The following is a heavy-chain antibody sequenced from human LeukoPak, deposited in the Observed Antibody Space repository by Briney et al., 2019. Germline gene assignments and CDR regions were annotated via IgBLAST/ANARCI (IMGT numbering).Heavy chain of an antibody. CDR3: AQDYGRDGEGTMFDY. J-gene: IGHJ4*02. Sequence: GGSLRLSCAASGFTVSNNFMSWVRQAPGKGLEWVSGIYGGGITTHYADSVKGRFTISRDNSKNTLYLEMNSLRAEDTAVYYCAQDYGRDGEGTMFDYWGQGILVTVSS. CDR1: GFTVSNNF. CDR2: IYGGGITT. D-gene: IGHD3-10*01. V-gene: IGHV3-23*01.